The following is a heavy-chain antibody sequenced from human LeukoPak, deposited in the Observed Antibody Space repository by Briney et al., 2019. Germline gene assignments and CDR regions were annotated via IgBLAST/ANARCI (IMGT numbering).Heavy chain of an antibody. J-gene: IGHJ5*02. CDR3: TVGRGAFNGFDA. CDR1: GGSISSSSYY. V-gene: IGHV4-39*07. CDR2: IYYSGST. D-gene: IGHD3-10*01. Sequence: PSETLSLTCTVSGGSISSSSYYWGWIRQPPGKGLEWIGSIYYSGSTYYNPSLKSRVTISVDTSKNQFSLKLSSVTAADTAVYYCTVGRGAFNGFDAWGQGTLVTVAS.